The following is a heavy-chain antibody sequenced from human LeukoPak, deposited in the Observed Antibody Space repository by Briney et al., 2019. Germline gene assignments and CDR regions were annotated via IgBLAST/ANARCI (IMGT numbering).Heavy chain of an antibody. J-gene: IGHJ4*02. CDR3: VKDSQGQWLVDDY. V-gene: IGHV3-23*01. CDR2: ISGSGDRT. CDR1: SFTFSSNP. Sequence: GGSLRLSCAASSFTFSSNPMAWVRQAPRKGLEWVSLISGSGDRTYYADSVKGRFTISRDNSKNTLYLQMSSLRAEDTAVYYCVKDSQGQWLVDDYWGQGTLVTVSS. D-gene: IGHD6-19*01.